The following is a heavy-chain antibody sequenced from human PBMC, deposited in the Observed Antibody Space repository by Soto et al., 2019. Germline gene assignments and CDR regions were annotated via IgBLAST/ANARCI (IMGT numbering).Heavy chain of an antibody. CDR1: GGTFSSYT. J-gene: IGHJ5*02. V-gene: IGHV1-69*04. Sequence: ASVKASCKACGGTFSSYTISRVRQAPGQGLEWMGRIIPILGIANYAQKFQGRVTITADKSTSTACMELSSLRSEDTAVYYCARDGSFGELEPVSLQLTDDMNWFDPWGQGTLVTVSS. D-gene: IGHD3-10*01. CDR2: IIPILGIA. CDR3: ARDGSFGELEPVSLQLTDDMNWFDP.